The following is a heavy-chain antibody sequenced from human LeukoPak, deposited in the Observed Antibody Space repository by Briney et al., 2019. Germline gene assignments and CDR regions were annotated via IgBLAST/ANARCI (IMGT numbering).Heavy chain of an antibody. J-gene: IGHJ4*02. CDR1: GFTFSSYD. Sequence: PGGSLRLSCAASGFTFSSYDMHWVRQAPGMGLEWVAIISYDGSNKYYADSVKGRFTISRDNSKNTLYLQMNSLRAEDTAVYYCARLNLGYGYFLEATKRDYWGQGTLVTVSS. CDR2: ISYDGSNK. D-gene: IGHD5-18*01. V-gene: IGHV3-30*03. CDR3: ARLNLGYGYFLEATKRDY.